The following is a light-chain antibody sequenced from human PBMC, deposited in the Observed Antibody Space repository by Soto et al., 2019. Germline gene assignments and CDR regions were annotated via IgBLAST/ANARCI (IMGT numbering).Light chain of an antibody. CDR2: DAS. V-gene: IGKV3-11*01. CDR3: QQRTNWPLT. Sequence: EIVLTQSPVTLSLSPGERATLSCRASQSVTTFLAWYQQKPGQAPRLLIYDASKRATGIPARFSGSGSGTDFTLTISSREPEDFAVYYCQQRTNWPLTLGGGTKVEIK. J-gene: IGKJ4*01. CDR1: QSVTTF.